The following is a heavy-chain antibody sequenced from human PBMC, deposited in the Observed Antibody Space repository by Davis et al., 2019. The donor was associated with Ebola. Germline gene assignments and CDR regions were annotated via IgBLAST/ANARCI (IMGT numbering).Heavy chain of an antibody. Sequence: ASVKVSCKASGYTFTSYDINWVRQAPGQGLEWMGWINPNSGGTNYAQKFQGWVTMTRDTSISTAYMELSRLRSDDTAVYYCARGFRVVVINGAPYGMDVWGQGTTVTVSS. V-gene: IGHV1-2*04. CDR2: INPNSGGT. CDR1: GYTFTSYD. D-gene: IGHD3-22*01. CDR3: ARGFRVVVINGAPYGMDV. J-gene: IGHJ6*02.